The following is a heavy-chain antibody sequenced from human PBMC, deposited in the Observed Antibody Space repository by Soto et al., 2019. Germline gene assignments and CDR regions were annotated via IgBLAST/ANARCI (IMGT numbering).Heavy chain of an antibody. J-gene: IGHJ4*02. CDR1: GFTFNNYA. CDR3: AKDPGYCSFGRCSRVDY. Sequence: EVQLLESEGGLIQPGGSLRLSCAASGFTFNNYAMSWVRQAPGKGQEWVSVISGSGDGTYYADSVKGRFTISRDNSKNTLYLHMNSLKLEDTAVYYCAKDPGYCSFGRCSRVDYWGQGTLVTVSS. CDR2: ISGSGDGT. D-gene: IGHD2-15*01. V-gene: IGHV3-23*01.